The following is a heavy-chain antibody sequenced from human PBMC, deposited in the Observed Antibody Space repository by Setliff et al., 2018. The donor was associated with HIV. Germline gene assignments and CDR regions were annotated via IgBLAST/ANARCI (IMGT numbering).Heavy chain of an antibody. CDR3: ARANPPSSSSYFDY. J-gene: IGHJ4*02. Sequence: GGSLRLSCVASRFTFNDYWMSWVRQAPGKGLEWVANIDRDGSETNYVDSVKGRFTIFRDNAKSSMYLQMNSLRAEDTAVYFCARANPPSSSSYFDYWGRGTLVTVSS. CDR1: RFTFNDYW. D-gene: IGHD6-13*01. V-gene: IGHV3-7*03. CDR2: IDRDGSET.